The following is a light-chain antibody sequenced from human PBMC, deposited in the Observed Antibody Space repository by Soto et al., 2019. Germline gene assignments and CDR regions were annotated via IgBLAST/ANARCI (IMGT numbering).Light chain of an antibody. CDR3: QQSYSTPPYT. J-gene: IGKJ2*01. Sequence: DIQMTQSPSSLSAAVGDRVTITCRESQSISSYLNWYQQKPGKAPTLLSYAASSLQSGVPSRFSGSGSGTAFTLTISSLQPEDFATDYCQQSYSTPPYTFGRGTKLEIK. V-gene: IGKV1-39*01. CDR2: AAS. CDR1: QSISSY.